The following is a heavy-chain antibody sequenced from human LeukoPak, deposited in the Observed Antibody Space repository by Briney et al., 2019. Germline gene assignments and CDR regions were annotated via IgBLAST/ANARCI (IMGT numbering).Heavy chain of an antibody. Sequence: SETVSLPCTVSGGSISSSSYYWGWIRQPPGKGLEWIGSIYYSGNTYYNPSLKSRVTISVDTSKNQFSLKLSSVTAADTAVYYCARQTLGYSYGYDYWGQGALVTVSS. J-gene: IGHJ4*02. CDR2: IYYSGNT. CDR1: GGSISSSSYY. CDR3: ARQTLGYSYGYDY. D-gene: IGHD5-18*01. V-gene: IGHV4-39*01.